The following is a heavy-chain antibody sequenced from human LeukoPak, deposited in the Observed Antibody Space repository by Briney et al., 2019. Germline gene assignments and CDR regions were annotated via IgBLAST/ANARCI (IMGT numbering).Heavy chain of an antibody. J-gene: IGHJ4*02. Sequence: PSETLSLTCTVSGGSISSSGYYWGWIRQPPGKGLEWIGSIYYSGSTYYNPSPKSRVTISVDTSKNQFSLKLTSVTAADTAVYYCARDKDSSGYFIDYWGQGTLVTVSS. D-gene: IGHD3-22*01. V-gene: IGHV4-39*07. CDR2: IYYSGST. CDR1: GGSISSSGYY. CDR3: ARDKDSSGYFIDY.